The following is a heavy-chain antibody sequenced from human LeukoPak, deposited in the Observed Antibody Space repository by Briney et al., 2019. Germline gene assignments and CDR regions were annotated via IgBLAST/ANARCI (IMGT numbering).Heavy chain of an antibody. V-gene: IGHV3-48*01. CDR1: GFTFSSYS. CDR2: ISSSSTI. CDR3: ARSDYVWGSYRYMGVDY. J-gene: IGHJ4*02. Sequence: GGSLRLSCAASGFTFSSYSMNWVRQAPGKGLEWVSYISSSSTIYYADSVKGRFTISRDNAKNSLYPQMNSLRAEDTAVYYCARSDYVWGSYRYMGVDYWGQGTLVTVSS. D-gene: IGHD3-16*02.